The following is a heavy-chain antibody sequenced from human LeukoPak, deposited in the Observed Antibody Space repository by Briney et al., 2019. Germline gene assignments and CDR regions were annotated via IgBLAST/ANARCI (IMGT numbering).Heavy chain of an antibody. CDR1: GFTFSSYG. Sequence: PGGSLRLSCAASGFTFSSYGMHWVRQAPGEGLEWVAVIWYDGSNKYYADSVKGRFTISRDNSKDTLFLQMNSLRAEDTAVYYCAKRVAASSGANDYWGQGTLVTVSS. D-gene: IGHD5-18*01. CDR2: IWYDGSNK. V-gene: IGHV3-33*06. CDR3: AKRVAASSGANDY. J-gene: IGHJ4*02.